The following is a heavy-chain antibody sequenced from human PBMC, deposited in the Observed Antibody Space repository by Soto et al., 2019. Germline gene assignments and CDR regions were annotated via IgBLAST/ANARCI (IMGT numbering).Heavy chain of an antibody. D-gene: IGHD4-17*01. CDR1: GYTFTSKP. CDR2: INVGNGNT. Sequence: ASVKVSCKASGYTFTSKPMHWVRQAPGQRLEWMGRINVGNGNTKYSQKFQGRVTITRDTSANTAYMELSSLRSEGTAVYYCARGASSVTTFYFDLWGRGTLVTVSS. J-gene: IGHJ2*01. V-gene: IGHV1-3*01. CDR3: ARGASSVTTFYFDL.